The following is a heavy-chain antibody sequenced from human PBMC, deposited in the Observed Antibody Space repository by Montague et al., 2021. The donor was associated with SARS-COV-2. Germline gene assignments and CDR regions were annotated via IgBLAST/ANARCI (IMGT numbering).Heavy chain of an antibody. CDR1: GGSISSSNW. D-gene: IGHD3-10*01. CDR3: ASRGAGWFGSNPERFDY. V-gene: IGHV4-4*02. Sequence: SETLSLTRAVSGGSISSSNWWSWVRPPPGKVLEWVGEIYHSGTTNYNPSLKSLATISVDKSKNHFSLKLCSVTAAATALYYCASRGAGWFGSNPERFDYWGQGTLVTVSS. CDR2: IYHSGTT. J-gene: IGHJ4*02.